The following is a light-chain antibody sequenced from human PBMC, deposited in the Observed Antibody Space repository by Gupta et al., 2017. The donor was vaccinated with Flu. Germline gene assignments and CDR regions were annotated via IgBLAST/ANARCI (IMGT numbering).Light chain of an antibody. CDR1: AGSIAGNY. CDR2: EDD. J-gene: IGLJ3*02. V-gene: IGLV6-57*01. CDR3: QYYDYRSRV. Sequence: NFMLTQPHSVSESPGKTVTISCTRSAGSIAGNYVQWYKQRPGSSPSTVIYEDDQRPSGVPARFSGSLDTSSTSASLTISGLKAEDEGYYYCQYYDYRSRVFGGGTRLTVL.